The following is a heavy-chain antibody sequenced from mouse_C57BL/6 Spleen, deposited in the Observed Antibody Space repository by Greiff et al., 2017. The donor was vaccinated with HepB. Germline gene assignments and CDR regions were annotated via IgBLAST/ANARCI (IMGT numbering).Heavy chain of an antibody. CDR1: GYTFTDYN. D-gene: IGHD2-2*01. Sequence: VQLQHSGPELVKPGASVKMSCKASGYTFTDYNMHWVKQSHGKSLEWIGYINPNNGGTSYNQKFKGKATLTVNKSSSTAYMELRSLTSEDSAVYYCARENGYDGGDYYAMDYWGQGTSVTVSS. CDR2: INPNNGGT. CDR3: ARENGYDGGDYYAMDY. J-gene: IGHJ4*01. V-gene: IGHV1-22*01.